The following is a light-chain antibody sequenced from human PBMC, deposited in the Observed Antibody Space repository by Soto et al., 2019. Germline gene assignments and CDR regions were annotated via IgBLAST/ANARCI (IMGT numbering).Light chain of an antibody. CDR3: SSHSKLTPYV. CDR1: SSDVGAYNY. Sequence: QSVLTQPASVSGSPGQSITISCTGTSSDVGAYNYVSWYQQHPGKAPKLMIYDVTNRPSGVSNRFSGSKSDNTASLTISGLQVEDEADYFCSSHSKLTPYVFGTGTKVTVL. V-gene: IGLV2-14*01. CDR2: DVT. J-gene: IGLJ1*01.